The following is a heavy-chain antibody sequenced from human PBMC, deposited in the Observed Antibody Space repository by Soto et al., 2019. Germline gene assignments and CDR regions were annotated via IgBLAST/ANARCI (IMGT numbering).Heavy chain of an antibody. CDR2: ISWNSGDI. CDR1: GLSFDDYG. Sequence: EVQLVESGGGSLQPGRSLRLSCAASGLSFDDYGMHWVRQGPGKGLEWVSGISWNSGDIYYADSVKGRFNISRDNAKRSLYLQMNSLRPEDTALYHCAKDNDLDRDGPFDYWGQGILVTVSS. J-gene: IGHJ4*02. D-gene: IGHD2-2*03. CDR3: AKDNDLDRDGPFDY. V-gene: IGHV3-9*01.